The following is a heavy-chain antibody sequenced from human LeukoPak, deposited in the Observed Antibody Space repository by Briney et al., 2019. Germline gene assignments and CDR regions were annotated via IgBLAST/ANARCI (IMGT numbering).Heavy chain of an antibody. CDR1: GFSLSTSGMC. Sequence: SGPALVKPTQTLTLTCTFSGFSLSTSGMCVSWIRQPPGKALEWLALIDWDDDKYYRTSLKTRLTISKDTSKNQVVLTMTNMDPVATATYYCARILCIAAAGTDDYWGQGTLVTVSS. CDR3: ARILCIAAAGTDDY. V-gene: IGHV2-70*01. D-gene: IGHD6-13*01. CDR2: IDWDDDK. J-gene: IGHJ4*02.